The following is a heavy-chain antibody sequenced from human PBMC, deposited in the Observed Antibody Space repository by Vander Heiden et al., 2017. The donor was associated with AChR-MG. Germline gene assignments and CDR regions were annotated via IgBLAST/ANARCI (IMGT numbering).Heavy chain of an antibody. V-gene: IGHV5-51*01. Sequence: EVQLVQSGAEVKKPWESRRISCQASGSSFSASWIGWVPPIPGKGLEWMGIIFPGDSDTKYSPSFEGQVTISADTSINTAYLQWSSLKASDTAVYYCARHRGGAYCSSSSCYQAVGDYWGQGTLVTVSS. CDR1: GSSFSASW. J-gene: IGHJ4*02. CDR2: IFPGDSDT. D-gene: IGHD2-2*01. CDR3: ARHRGGAYCSSSSCYQAVGDY.